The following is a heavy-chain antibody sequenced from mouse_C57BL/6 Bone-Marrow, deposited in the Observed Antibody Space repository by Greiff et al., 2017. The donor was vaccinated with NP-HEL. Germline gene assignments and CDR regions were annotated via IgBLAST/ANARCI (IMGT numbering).Heavy chain of an antibody. CDR1: GFNIKDDY. CDR2: IDPENGDT. V-gene: IGHV14-4*01. J-gene: IGHJ3*01. Sequence: VQLKQSGAELVRPGASVKLSCTASGFNIKDDYMHWVKQRPEQGLEWIGRIDPENGDTEYASKFQGKATITADTSSNTAYLQLSSLTSEDTAVYYCTLYYYGSFWFAYWGQGTLVTVSA. CDR3: TLYYYGSFWFAY. D-gene: IGHD1-1*01.